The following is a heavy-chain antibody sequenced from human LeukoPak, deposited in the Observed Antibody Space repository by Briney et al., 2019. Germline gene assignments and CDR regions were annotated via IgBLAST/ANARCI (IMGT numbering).Heavy chain of an antibody. J-gene: IGHJ4*02. D-gene: IGHD3-22*01. CDR3: ARDLRRYYYDSSGYSLDY. CDR1: GYTFTSYG. CDR2: ISAYNGNT. Sequence: ASVKVSCKASGYTFTSYGISWVRQAPGQGLEWMGWISAYNGNTNYAQKLQGRVTMTTDTSTSTAYMELRSLRSDDTAVYYCARDLRRYYYDSSGYSLDYWGQGTLVTVSS. V-gene: IGHV1-18*01.